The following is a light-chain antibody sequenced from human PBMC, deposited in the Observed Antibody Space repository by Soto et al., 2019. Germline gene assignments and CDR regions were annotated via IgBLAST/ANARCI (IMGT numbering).Light chain of an antibody. CDR2: EGS. CDR1: SSDVGSYNL. V-gene: IGLV2-23*03. CDR3: CSYAGSSTFHVI. Sequence: QSVLTQPASVSGSPGQSITISCTGISSDVGSYNLVSWYQQHPGKAPKLMIYEGSKRPSGVSNRFSGSKSGNTASLTISGLQTEDEADYYCCSYAGSSTFHVIFGGGTQLTVL. J-gene: IGLJ2*01.